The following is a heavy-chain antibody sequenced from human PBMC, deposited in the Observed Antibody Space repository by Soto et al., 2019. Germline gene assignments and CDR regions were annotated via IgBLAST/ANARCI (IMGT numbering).Heavy chain of an antibody. J-gene: IGHJ3*01. Sequence: QIALKESGPTLVKPTQTLTLTCTFSGFSLTTSGEGVGWVRQPPGKGLEWVALVYGDGDKRYLTSLKSRLTITKDTSKNRVVLTMTNMDPVDTGTYFCAHNIGGDYVYGFDFWGQGTKVTVSS. CDR1: GFSLTTSGEG. CDR3: AHNIGGDYVYGFDF. D-gene: IGHD3-16*01. V-gene: IGHV2-5*02. CDR2: VYGDGDK.